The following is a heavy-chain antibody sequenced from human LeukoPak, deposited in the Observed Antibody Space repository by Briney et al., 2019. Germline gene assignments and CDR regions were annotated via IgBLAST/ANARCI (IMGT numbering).Heavy chain of an antibody. CDR3: AREELPELSYAFDI. CDR2: FDPEDGET. Sequence: GASVKVSCKVSGYTLTELSMHWVRQAPGKGLEWMGGFDPEDGETIYAQKLQGRVTMTTDTSTSTVYMELRSLRSDDTAVYYCAREELPELSYAFDIWGQGTMVTVSS. D-gene: IGHD3-16*02. V-gene: IGHV1-24*01. CDR1: GYTLTELS. J-gene: IGHJ3*02.